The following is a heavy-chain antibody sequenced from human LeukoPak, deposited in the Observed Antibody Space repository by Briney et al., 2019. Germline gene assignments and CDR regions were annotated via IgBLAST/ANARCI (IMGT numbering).Heavy chain of an antibody. D-gene: IGHD6-19*01. Sequence: PGGSLRLSCAASGFTFISYSMNWVRQAPGKGLEWVSSISRGGDYTYSEDSVKGRFTISRDNAKDSLYLQLNSLRAEDTAVYYCARDLMAVAGTGFDYWGQGALVTVSS. CDR3: ARDLMAVAGTGFDY. J-gene: IGHJ4*02. CDR1: GFTFISYS. CDR2: ISRGGDYT. V-gene: IGHV3-21*01.